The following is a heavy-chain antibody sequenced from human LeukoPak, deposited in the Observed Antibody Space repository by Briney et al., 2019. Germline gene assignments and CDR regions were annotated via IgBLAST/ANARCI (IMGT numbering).Heavy chain of an antibody. CDR3: ARSADTGTVDY. CDR2: INQDGSEK. Sequence: AGGSLRLYCAASGFTFSSYWLSWVRQAPGKGLEWVANINQDGSEKYYVGSVECRFTISRDNAKNSLYLQMNSLRAEDTAVYYCARSADTGTVDYWGQGTLVTVSS. CDR1: GFTFSSYW. V-gene: IGHV3-7*01. D-gene: IGHD2-8*02. J-gene: IGHJ4*02.